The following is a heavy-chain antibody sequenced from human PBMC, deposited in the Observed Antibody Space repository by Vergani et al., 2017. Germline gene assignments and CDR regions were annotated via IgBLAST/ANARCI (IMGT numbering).Heavy chain of an antibody. CDR1: GGSISSSSYY. CDR2: IYYSGST. D-gene: IGHD2-8*01. V-gene: IGHV4-39*07. J-gene: IGHJ6*03. Sequence: QLQLQESGPGLVKPSETLSLTCTVSGGSISSSSYYWGWIRQPPGKGLEWIGSIYYSGSTYYNPSLKSRVTISVDTSKNQFSLKLSSVTAADPAVYYCARVMGYYYYMDVWGKGTTVTVAS. CDR3: ARVMGYYYYMDV.